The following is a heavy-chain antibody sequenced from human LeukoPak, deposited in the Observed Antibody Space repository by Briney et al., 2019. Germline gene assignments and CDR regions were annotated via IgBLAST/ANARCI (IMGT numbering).Heavy chain of an antibody. Sequence: GGSLRLSCAASRFTFSSYGMHWVRQAPGKGLEWVSGISGSGDNTYYADSVKGRFTISRDNSKNTLYVQVNSLGTEDTAAYYCAKGSYYDSSGSFYFDYWGQGTLVTVSS. CDR2: ISGSGDNT. D-gene: IGHD3-22*01. J-gene: IGHJ4*02. CDR1: RFTFSSYG. V-gene: IGHV3-23*01. CDR3: AKGSYYDSSGSFYFDY.